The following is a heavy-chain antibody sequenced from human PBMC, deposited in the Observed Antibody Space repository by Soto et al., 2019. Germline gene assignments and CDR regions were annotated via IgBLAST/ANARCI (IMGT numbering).Heavy chain of an antibody. CDR3: AREGGSGGDSGHWYFDL. V-gene: IGHV3-53*01. J-gene: IGHJ2*01. CDR2: FYSGGST. Sequence: GGSLRLSCAASGFTVSSNYMSWVRQAPGKGLEWVSVFYSGGSTYYADSVKGRFTISRDYSKNTLYLQMNSLRAEDTAVYYCAREGGSGGDSGHWYFDLWGRGTLVTVSS. D-gene: IGHD2-21*02. CDR1: GFTVSSNY.